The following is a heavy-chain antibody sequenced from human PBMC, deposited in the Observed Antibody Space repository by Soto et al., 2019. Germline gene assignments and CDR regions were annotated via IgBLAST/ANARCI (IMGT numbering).Heavy chain of an antibody. CDR1: GYTFTSHG. Sequence: QVQLVQSGAEVKKPGASVKVSCKASGYTFTSHGISWVRQAPGQGLEWMGWISASNGDTNYAQKCQGRVTVTTDTSTSTGYMELRSLRSEDTPVYYCARMVRGSNIDYYHYMDVWGKGTTVTVSS. D-gene: IGHD3-10*01. V-gene: IGHV1-18*01. CDR2: ISASNGDT. CDR3: ARMVRGSNIDYYHYMDV. J-gene: IGHJ6*03.